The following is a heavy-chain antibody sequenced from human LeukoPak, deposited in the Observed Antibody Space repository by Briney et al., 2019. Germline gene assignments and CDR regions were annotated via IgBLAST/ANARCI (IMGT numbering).Heavy chain of an antibody. CDR1: GFTFSSYW. CDR2: IKRDGSEK. V-gene: IGHV3-7*01. Sequence: PGGSLRLSCAASGFTFSSYWMSWVRQAPGKGLEWVAIIKRDGSEKYYVDSVKGRFTISRDNAKNSLYLQMNSLRAEDTAVYYCAREPYYYDSSGHDYWGQGTLVTVSS. D-gene: IGHD3-22*01. CDR3: AREPYYYDSSGHDY. J-gene: IGHJ4*02.